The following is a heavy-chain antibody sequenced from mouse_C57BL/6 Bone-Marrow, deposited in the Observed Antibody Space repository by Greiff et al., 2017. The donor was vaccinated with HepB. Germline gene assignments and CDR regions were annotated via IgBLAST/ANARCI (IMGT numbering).Heavy chain of an antibody. J-gene: IGHJ1*03. Sequence: QVQLQQPGTELVKPGASVKLSCKASGYTFTSYWMHWVKQRPGQGLEWIGNINPSNGGTNYNEKFKSKATLTVDKSSSTAYMQLSSLTSEDSAVYYCASEGVITTDWYFDVWGTGTTVTVSS. V-gene: IGHV1-53*01. CDR3: ASEGVITTDWYFDV. CDR1: GYTFTSYW. D-gene: IGHD2-4*01. CDR2: INPSNGGT.